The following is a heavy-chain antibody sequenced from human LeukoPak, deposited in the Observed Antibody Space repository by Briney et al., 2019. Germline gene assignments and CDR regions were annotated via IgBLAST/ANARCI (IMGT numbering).Heavy chain of an antibody. CDR2: SNPNSGGT. V-gene: IGHV1-2*02. Sequence: VASVKVSCKASGYTFTGYYIHWVRQAPGQGLEWMGWSNPNSGGTNYAQKFQGRVTMTRDTSISTAYMELIRLRSDDTAVYYCARPRLKPGPPSPKYYFDYWGQGTLVTVSS. CDR3: ARPRLKPGPPSPKYYFDY. J-gene: IGHJ4*02. CDR1: GYTFTGYY. D-gene: IGHD1-1*01.